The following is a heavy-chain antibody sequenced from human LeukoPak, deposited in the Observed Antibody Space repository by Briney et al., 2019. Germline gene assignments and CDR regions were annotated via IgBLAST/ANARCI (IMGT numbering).Heavy chain of an antibody. CDR2: IYENGGTT. J-gene: IGHJ4*02. CDR3: AKDFRIGYSAHFDY. CDR1: GFTFRSHA. V-gene: IGHV3-23*01. D-gene: IGHD2-21*01. Sequence: GGSLRLSCVGSGFTFRSHAMSWVRQAPEKGLEFVSGIYENGGTTYYADSVKGRFSISRDNSKNILYLQMDSLRGEDTAVYYCAKDFRIGYSAHFDYWGQGALVTVSS.